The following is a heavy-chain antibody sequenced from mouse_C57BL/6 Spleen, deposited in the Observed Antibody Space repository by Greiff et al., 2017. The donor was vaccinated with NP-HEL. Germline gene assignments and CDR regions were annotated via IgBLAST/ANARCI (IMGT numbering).Heavy chain of an antibody. J-gene: IGHJ4*01. CDR2: ISYDGSN. CDR3: ARVTVVANDY. CDR1: GYSITSGYY. D-gene: IGHD1-1*01. V-gene: IGHV3-6*01. Sequence: VQLQQSGPGLVKPSQSLSLTCSVTGYSITSGYYWNWIRQFPGNKLEWMGYISYDGSNNYNPSLKNRISITRDTSKNQFFLKLNSVTTEDTATYYCARVTVVANDYWGQGTSVTVSS.